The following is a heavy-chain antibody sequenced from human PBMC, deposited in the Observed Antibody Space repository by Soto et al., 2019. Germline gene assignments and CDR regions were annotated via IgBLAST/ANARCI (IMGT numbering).Heavy chain of an antibody. CDR1: GGSISSGGYY. CDR2: IYYSGST. Sequence: SETLSLTCTVSGGSISSGGYYWSWIRQHPGKGLEWIGYIYYSGSTYYNPSLKSRVTISVDTSKSQFSLKLSSVTAADTAVYYCARAAGSYYYDSSGYRGGVDYWGQGTLVTVSS. CDR3: ARAAGSYYYDSSGYRGGVDY. J-gene: IGHJ4*02. V-gene: IGHV4-31*03. D-gene: IGHD3-22*01.